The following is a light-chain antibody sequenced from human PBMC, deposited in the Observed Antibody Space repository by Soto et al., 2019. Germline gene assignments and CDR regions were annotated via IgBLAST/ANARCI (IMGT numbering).Light chain of an antibody. V-gene: IGLV2-14*01. CDR3: SSFRTSTTPNYV. CDR2: DVS. J-gene: IGLJ1*01. CDR1: SSDVGGYNY. Sequence: QSALTQPASVSGSPGQSITISCTGTSSDVGGYNYVSWYQQHPGKAPKLMIYDVSNRPSGVSYRFSGSKSGNTASLTISGLQAEDEADYYCSSFRTSTTPNYVFGSGTKVT.